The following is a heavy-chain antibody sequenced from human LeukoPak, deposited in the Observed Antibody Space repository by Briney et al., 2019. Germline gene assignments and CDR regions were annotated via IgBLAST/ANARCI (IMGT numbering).Heavy chain of an antibody. Sequence: SETLSLTCNVSGDSISNYYWNWIRQPPGKGLEWIGYIYYSGSTNYNPSLKSRVTISLGTSKNQFSLKVSSVTAADTAVYYCARGHGYSGHALAYWGQGTLVTVSS. CDR1: GDSISNYY. J-gene: IGHJ4*02. CDR3: ARGHGYSGHALAY. D-gene: IGHD5-12*01. CDR2: IYYSGST. V-gene: IGHV4-59*01.